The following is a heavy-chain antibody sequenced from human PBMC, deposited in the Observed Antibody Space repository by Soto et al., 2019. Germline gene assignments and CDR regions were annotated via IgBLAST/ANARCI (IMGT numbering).Heavy chain of an antibody. CDR1: GFTFGTTD. D-gene: IGHD3-10*01. V-gene: IGHV3-23*01. J-gene: IGHJ5*02. CDR2: IDGSGGIT. Sequence: QLLQSGGGLVQPGGSLTLSCAASGFTFGTTDMSWVRQAPGEGLEWVSTIDGSGGITYYSDFVKGRFTICRDNSRNTVYMQTTSLRGDDTALYYCVKNSGWFNTWGQGALVTVSS. CDR3: VKNSGWFNT.